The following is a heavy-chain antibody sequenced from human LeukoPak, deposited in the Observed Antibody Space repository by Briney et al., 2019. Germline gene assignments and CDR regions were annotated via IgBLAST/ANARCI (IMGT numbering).Heavy chain of an antibody. CDR3: ARVVFIRMATINWFDP. J-gene: IGHJ5*02. D-gene: IGHD5-24*01. CDR2: IYYSGST. Sequence: SETLSLTCTVSGGSISSYYWSWLRQPPGKGLEWIGYIYYSGSTNYNPSLKSRVTISVDTSKNQFSLKLSSVTAADTAVYYCARVVFIRMATINWFDPWGQGTLVTVSS. V-gene: IGHV4-59*01. CDR1: GGSISSYY.